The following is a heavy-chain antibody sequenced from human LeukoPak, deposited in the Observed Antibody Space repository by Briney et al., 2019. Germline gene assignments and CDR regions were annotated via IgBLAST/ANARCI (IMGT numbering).Heavy chain of an antibody. J-gene: IGHJ3*02. CDR1: GGSISSSSYY. V-gene: IGHV4-39*07. CDR2: INHSGST. Sequence: SETLSLTCTVSGGSISSSSYYWGWIRQPPGKGLEWIGEINHSGSTNYNPSLKSRVTISVDTSKNQFSLKLSSVTAADTAVYYCASLWPYQLSAFDIWGQGTMVTVSS. D-gene: IGHD2-2*01. CDR3: ASLWPYQLSAFDI.